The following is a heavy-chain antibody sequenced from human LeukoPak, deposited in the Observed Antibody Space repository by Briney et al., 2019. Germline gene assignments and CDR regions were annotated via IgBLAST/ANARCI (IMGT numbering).Heavy chain of an antibody. CDR2: VYYRGST. V-gene: IGHV4-59*01. D-gene: IGHD3-22*01. Sequence: PSETLSLTCTVSGGSMNTYYWSWIRQPPGKGLECIGYVYYRGSTNYSPSLKSRVAISIDTPQNQFSLKLISVTAADTAVYFCARLTTMTIGTYYYYMDVWGKGTTVIVSS. CDR1: GGSMNTYY. J-gene: IGHJ6*03. CDR3: ARLTTMTIGTYYYYMDV.